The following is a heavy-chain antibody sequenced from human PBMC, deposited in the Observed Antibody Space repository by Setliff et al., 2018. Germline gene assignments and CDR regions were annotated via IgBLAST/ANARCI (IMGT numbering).Heavy chain of an antibody. CDR2: IYIGGSA. Sequence: SETLSLTCTVSGGSISSYYWSWIRQPAGKGLEWIGHIYIGGSANYNPSLKSRVTMSIDTSKNQFSLKLNSVTAADMAVYYCAREEWLDPPGYYYLDVWAKGTTVTVS. CDR3: AREEWLDPPGYYYLDV. CDR1: GGSISSYY. D-gene: IGHD6-19*01. J-gene: IGHJ6*03. V-gene: IGHV4-4*07.